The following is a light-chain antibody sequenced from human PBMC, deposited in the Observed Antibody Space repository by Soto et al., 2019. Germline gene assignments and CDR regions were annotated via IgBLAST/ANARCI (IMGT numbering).Light chain of an antibody. J-gene: IGKJ5*01. CDR1: HFVSSRS. V-gene: IGKV3-20*01. CDR3: QQYDTSPIT. CDR2: GAS. Sequence: PGESAALLCRASHFVSSRSLAWYQQKPGQAPRLLIYGASTRATGIPDRFSGSGSGTDFTLTITPLEPEDFAMYFCQQYDTSPITFGQGTRLEIK.